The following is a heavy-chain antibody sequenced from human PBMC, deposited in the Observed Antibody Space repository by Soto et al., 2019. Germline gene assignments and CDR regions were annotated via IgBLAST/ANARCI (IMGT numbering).Heavy chain of an antibody. Sequence: QVQLVQSGAEVKRPGSSVKVSCESSGDTFNSYVISWVRQAPGQGLEWMGGIIPIIGVTHYAQKFQGRVTIDALSSTGTAYMALTNLGFEDTALYYCARESLGAKGADHWGQGTLVTVSS. V-gene: IGHV1-69*17. J-gene: IGHJ4*02. CDR1: GDTFNSYV. CDR2: IIPIIGVT. CDR3: ARESLGAKGADH. D-gene: IGHD3-16*01.